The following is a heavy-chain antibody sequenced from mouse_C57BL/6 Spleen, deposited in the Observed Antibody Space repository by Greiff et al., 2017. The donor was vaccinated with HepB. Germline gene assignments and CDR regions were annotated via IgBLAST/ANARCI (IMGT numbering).Heavy chain of an antibody. J-gene: IGHJ1*03. CDR3: ARRPYGSSYEYFDV. CDR2: ISNGGGST. Sequence: DVMLVESGGGLVQPGGSLKLSCAASGFTFSDYYMYWVRQTPEKRLEWVAYISNGGGSTYYPDTVKGRFTISRDNAKNTLYLQMSRLKSEDTAMYYCARRPYGSSYEYFDVWGTGTTVTVSS. CDR1: GFTFSDYY. D-gene: IGHD1-1*01. V-gene: IGHV5-12*01.